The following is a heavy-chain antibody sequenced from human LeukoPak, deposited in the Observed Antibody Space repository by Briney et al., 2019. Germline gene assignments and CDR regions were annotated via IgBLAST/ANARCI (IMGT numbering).Heavy chain of an antibody. CDR1: GGTFSSHA. Sequence: SVKVSCKASGGTFSSHAISWVRQAPGQGLEWMGGIIPIFGTASYAQKFQGRVTITADKSTSTAYMELSSLRSEDTAVYYCARGGYDILTGYYFDYWGQGTLVTVSS. CDR3: ARGGYDILTGYYFDY. CDR2: IIPIFGTA. D-gene: IGHD3-9*01. V-gene: IGHV1-69*06. J-gene: IGHJ4*02.